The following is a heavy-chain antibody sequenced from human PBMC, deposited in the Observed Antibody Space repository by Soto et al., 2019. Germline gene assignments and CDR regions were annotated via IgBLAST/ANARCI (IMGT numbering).Heavy chain of an antibody. CDR1: GFIFSDYA. CDR3: ARGGRGYDYFEY. D-gene: IGHD5-12*01. Sequence: EVQLVESGGGLVQPGGNLRLYCTDSGFIFSDYAMNWVRQAPGKGLEWVSYISSSRSPIYYADSVKGRFTISRDSAKNSLYLQMNSLRDEDTAVYYCARGGRGYDYFEYWGQGTLVTVSS. V-gene: IGHV3-48*02. CDR2: ISSSRSPI. J-gene: IGHJ4*02.